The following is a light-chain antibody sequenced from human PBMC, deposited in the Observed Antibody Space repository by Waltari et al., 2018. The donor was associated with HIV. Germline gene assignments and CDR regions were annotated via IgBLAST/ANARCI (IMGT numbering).Light chain of an antibody. J-gene: IGLJ3*02. CDR1: NIGNDY. V-gene: IGLV1-51*01. Sequence: GQKVTISCSNIGNDYVSWYQHLPGAAPKLLIYDNNKRPSGIPDRFSGSKSGTSVTLAITGLQTGDEADYYCGTWDTRLSGGVFGGGTKLTVL. CDR3: GTWDTRLSGGV. CDR2: DNN.